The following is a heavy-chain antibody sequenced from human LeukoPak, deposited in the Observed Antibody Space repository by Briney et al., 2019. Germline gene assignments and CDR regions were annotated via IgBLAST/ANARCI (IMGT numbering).Heavy chain of an antibody. J-gene: IGHJ4*02. CDR2: ISYDGSNT. Sequence: GRPLRLSCAAAGFTFRSYAMHWVRRGPGKGLEWVAVISYDGSNTYYADSVKGRFTISRDNSKNTLYLQMNSLRAEDTAVYYCASGEVEVPAATSPVFYWGQGTLVTVSS. V-gene: IGHV3-30*01. D-gene: IGHD2-2*01. CDR1: GFTFRSYA. CDR3: ASGEVEVPAATSPVFY.